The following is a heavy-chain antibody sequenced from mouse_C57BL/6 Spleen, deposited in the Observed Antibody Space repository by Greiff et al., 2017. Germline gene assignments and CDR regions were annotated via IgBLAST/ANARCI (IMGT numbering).Heavy chain of an antibody. CDR2: IDPSDSET. Sequence: QVQLQQPGAELVRPGSSVKLSCKASGYTFTSYWMHWVKQRPIQGLEWIGNIDPSDSETHYNQKFKDKATLTVDKSSSTAYMQLSSLTSEDSAVYYCASALITTVVATSFDYWCQGTTLTVSS. CDR1: GYTFTSYW. CDR3: ASALITTVVATSFDY. J-gene: IGHJ2*01. V-gene: IGHV1-52*01. D-gene: IGHD1-1*01.